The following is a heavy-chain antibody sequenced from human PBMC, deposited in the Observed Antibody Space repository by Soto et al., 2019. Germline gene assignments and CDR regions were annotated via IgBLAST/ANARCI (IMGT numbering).Heavy chain of an antibody. J-gene: IGHJ4*01. V-gene: IGHV4-61*01. Sequence: SETLSLTCTVSGGSVSSGTYYWSWVRQPPGKGLEWIGYIYYPGSTNYNPSLKSRVTISIDTSKNQFSLKLSSVTAADTAVFYCARSLGTVYDSLPDYWGQGTLVTVSS. CDR1: GGSVSSGTYY. CDR3: ARSLGTVYDSLPDY. CDR2: IYYPGST. D-gene: IGHD3-22*01.